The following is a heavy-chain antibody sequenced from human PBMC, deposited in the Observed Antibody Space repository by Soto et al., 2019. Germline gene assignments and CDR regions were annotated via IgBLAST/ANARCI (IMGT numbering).Heavy chain of an antibody. CDR1: GDTFGRNA. D-gene: IGHD2-21*01. Sequence: QVHLVQSGPEVKRPGSSVKVSCKASGDTFGRNAIHCVRQAPGQGLEWMGGIIPMFPTTNYAQKFKGRLTIYADKSTCTAYMEMTSLRSEDTDVYYCTKDGDSADYGYWGQGTLVTVSS. V-gene: IGHV1-69*06. J-gene: IGHJ4*02. CDR2: IIPMFPTT. CDR3: TKDGDSADYGY.